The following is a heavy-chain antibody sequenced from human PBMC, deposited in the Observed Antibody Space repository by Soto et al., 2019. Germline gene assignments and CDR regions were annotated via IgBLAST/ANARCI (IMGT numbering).Heavy chain of an antibody. Sequence: PGGSLRLSCAASGFTFSSYGMNWVRQAPGKGLEWVANISSTGSTIYYADSVKGRFTISRDNSKNTLYLQMNGLRVEDTAVYYCAKDRLAGNFDYWGQGTQVTVSS. CDR3: AKDRLAGNFDY. CDR1: GFTFSSYG. V-gene: IGHV3-23*01. CDR2: ISSTGSTI. J-gene: IGHJ4*02.